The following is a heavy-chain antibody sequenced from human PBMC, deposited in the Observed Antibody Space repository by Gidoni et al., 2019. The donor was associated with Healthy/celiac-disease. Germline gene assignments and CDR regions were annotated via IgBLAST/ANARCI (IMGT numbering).Heavy chain of an antibody. D-gene: IGHD6-19*01. J-gene: IGHJ4*02. CDR3: ARGGSGWHYFDY. Sequence: EVQLVEAGGGLVQPGGSLRRSGEASGYTVSSKYMRCVRQAPGKGLEWVSVIYSGGSTYYADSVKGRFTISRDNSKNTLYLQMNSLRAEDTAVYYCARGGSGWHYFDYWGQGTLVTVSS. V-gene: IGHV3-66*01. CDR2: IYSGGST. CDR1: GYTVSSKY.